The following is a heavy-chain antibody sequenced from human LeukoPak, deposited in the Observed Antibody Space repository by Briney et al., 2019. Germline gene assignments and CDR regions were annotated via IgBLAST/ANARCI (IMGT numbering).Heavy chain of an antibody. CDR1: GGSFSGYY. CDR3: ARESLGYCSGGSCYQGAFDI. CDR2: INHSGST. V-gene: IGHV4-34*01. Sequence: PSETLSLTCAVYGGSFSGYYWSWIRQPPGKGLEWIGEINHSGSTNYNPSLKSRVTISVDTSKNQFSLKLSSVTAADTAVYYCARESLGYCSGGSCYQGAFDIWDQGTMVTVSS. J-gene: IGHJ3*02. D-gene: IGHD2-15*01.